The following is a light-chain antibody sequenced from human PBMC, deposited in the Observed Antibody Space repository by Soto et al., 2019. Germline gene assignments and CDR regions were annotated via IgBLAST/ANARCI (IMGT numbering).Light chain of an antibody. CDR1: QSVSSSS. V-gene: IGKV3-20*01. CDR3: QQYGSSPLT. J-gene: IGKJ1*01. Sequence: EIVLTQSPGTLSLSPGERATLSCRASQSVSSSSLAWYQQKPGQAPRVLTYGASSRATGIPDRFSGSGSGTDFTLTISRLEPEDFAVYYCQQYGSSPLTFGQGTKVEIK. CDR2: GAS.